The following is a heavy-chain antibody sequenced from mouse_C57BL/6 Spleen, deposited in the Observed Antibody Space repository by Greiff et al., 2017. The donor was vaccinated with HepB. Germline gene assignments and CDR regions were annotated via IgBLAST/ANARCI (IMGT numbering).Heavy chain of an antibody. Sequence: EVMLVESGGDLVKPGGSLKLSCAASGFTFSSYGMSWVRQTPDKRLEWVATISSGGSYTYYPDSVKGRFTISRDNAKNTLYLQMSSLKSEDTAMYYCARHTVTTLFDYWGQGTTLTVSS. D-gene: IGHD2-2*01. CDR3: ARHTVTTLFDY. J-gene: IGHJ2*01. V-gene: IGHV5-6*01. CDR1: GFTFSSYG. CDR2: ISSGGSYT.